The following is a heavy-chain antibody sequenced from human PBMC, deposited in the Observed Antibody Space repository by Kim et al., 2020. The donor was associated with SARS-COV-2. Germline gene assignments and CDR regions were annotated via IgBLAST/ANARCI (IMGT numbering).Heavy chain of an antibody. D-gene: IGHD2-2*01. CDR1: GFSITTFY. CDR3: ARMPNDAFDF. J-gene: IGHJ3*01. V-gene: IGHV4-4*08. CDR2: IYNSGTT. Sequence: SETRSLTCTVSGFSITTFYWNWIRQAPGKGLEWIGYIYNSGTTSYNPSLRSRVTISVDTSKNQFSLRLTSVTAADTAVYYCARMPNDAFDFWGQGARVTVSS.